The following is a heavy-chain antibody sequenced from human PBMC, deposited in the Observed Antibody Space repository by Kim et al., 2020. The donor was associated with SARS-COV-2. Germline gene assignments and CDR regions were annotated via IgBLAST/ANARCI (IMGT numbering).Heavy chain of an antibody. CDR1: GGSISSSSYY. V-gene: IGHV4-39*01. J-gene: IGHJ4*02. Sequence: SETLSLTCTVSGGSISSSSYYWGWIRQPPGKGLEWIGSIYYSGSTYYNPSLKSRVTISVDTSKNQFSLKLSSVTAADTAVYYCARHPRVAGDFDYWGQGTLVTVSS. CDR2: IYYSGST. CDR3: ARHPRVAGDFDY. D-gene: IGHD6-19*01.